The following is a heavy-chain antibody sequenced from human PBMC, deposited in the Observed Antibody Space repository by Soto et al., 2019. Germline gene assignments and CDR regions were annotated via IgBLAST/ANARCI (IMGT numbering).Heavy chain of an antibody. V-gene: IGHV4-59*01. CDR1: GGSISGYF. J-gene: IGHJ6*02. Sequence: SETLSLTCTVSGGSISGYFWNWIRQPPGKGLEWIGQIYYSGSTNYNPSPSLKSRVTISVDTSKRQFSLKVSSVTAADTAVYYCAARRRGYYGMDVWGQGTTVTVS. CDR3: AARRRGYYGMDV. CDR2: IYYSGST.